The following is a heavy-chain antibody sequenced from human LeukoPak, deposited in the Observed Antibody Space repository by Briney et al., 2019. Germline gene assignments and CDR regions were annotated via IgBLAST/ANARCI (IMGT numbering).Heavy chain of an antibody. Sequence: SETLSLTCAVYGGSFSGYYWSWIRQPPGKGLEWIGEINHSGSTNYNPSLKSRVTISVDTSKNQFSLKLSSVTAADTAVYYCARQGRSYITGPFGYWGQGTLVTVSS. D-gene: IGHD3-10*01. CDR1: GGSFSGYY. V-gene: IGHV4-34*01. CDR3: ARQGRSYITGPFGY. J-gene: IGHJ4*02. CDR2: INHSGST.